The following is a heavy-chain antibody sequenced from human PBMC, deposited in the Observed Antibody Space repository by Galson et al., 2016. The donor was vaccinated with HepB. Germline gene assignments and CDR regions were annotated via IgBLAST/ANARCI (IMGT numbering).Heavy chain of an antibody. CDR1: GYVFTSYA. J-gene: IGHJ6*02. V-gene: IGHV1-3*01. CDR2: INAGGNT. D-gene: IGHD3-9*01. Sequence: SVKVSCKASGYVFTSYAIHWVRQAPGQRLEWMGWINAGGNTKYSQRFQGRVTITRDTSATIAYMELSSLRSEDEAVYYCARDAYFDWSRASMDVWGQGTTVTVSS. CDR3: ARDAYFDWSRASMDV.